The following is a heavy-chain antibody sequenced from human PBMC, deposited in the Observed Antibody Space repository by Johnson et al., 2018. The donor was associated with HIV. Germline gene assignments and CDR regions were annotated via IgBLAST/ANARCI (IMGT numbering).Heavy chain of an antibody. CDR2: ISGSGGST. Sequence: EVQLVESGGGVERPGGSLRLSCAASGFTFDDYGMSWVRQAPGKGPEWVSGISGSGGSTYYADSVKGRFTISRDNSKNTLYLQMNSLRAEDTAVYYCAKDPNPGGDAFDIWGQGTMVTVSS. V-gene: IGHV3-23*04. D-gene: IGHD1-14*01. J-gene: IGHJ3*02. CDR1: GFTFDDYG. CDR3: AKDPNPGGDAFDI.